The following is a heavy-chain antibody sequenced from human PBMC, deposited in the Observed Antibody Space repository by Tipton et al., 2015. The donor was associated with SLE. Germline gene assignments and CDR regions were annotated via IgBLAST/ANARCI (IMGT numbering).Heavy chain of an antibody. CDR3: ARNGGSYYMYFNL. Sequence: TLSLTCAVSGDSISNSNWGAWIRQPPGKGLEWIGYIYYSGSTFYNPSLKSRVTMSVDTSKNQFSLKLSSVTAADTAVYYCARNGGSYYMYFNLWGRGTLVTVSS. J-gene: IGHJ2*01. V-gene: IGHV4-28*01. CDR1: GDSISNSNW. CDR2: IYYSGST. D-gene: IGHD1-26*01.